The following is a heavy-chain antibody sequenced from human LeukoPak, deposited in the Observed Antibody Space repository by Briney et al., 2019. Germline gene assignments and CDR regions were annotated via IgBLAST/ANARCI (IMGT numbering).Heavy chain of an antibody. D-gene: IGHD3-9*01. CDR3: AKDSRQYFKWFHP. J-gene: IGHJ5*02. CDR2: ITGSGGGT. Sequence: GGSLRLSCAASGFAFGSYAMSWVRQAPGKGLEWVSGITGSGGGTYNADSVKARFTISRDNSKNTLYLQMNSLREQDTAFYYSAKDSRQYFKWFHPWGQGTLVTVSS. CDR1: GFAFGSYA. V-gene: IGHV3-23*01.